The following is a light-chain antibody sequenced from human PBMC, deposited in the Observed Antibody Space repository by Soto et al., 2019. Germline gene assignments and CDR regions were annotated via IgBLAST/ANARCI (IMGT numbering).Light chain of an antibody. Sequence: DIQMTQSPSSLSASVGDRVTITCRASQSISSYLNWYQQKPGKAPKLLIYAASSLQSGVPSRFSGSGSGTDFTLTISSLQPEDFGTYYCQQSYGTPITFGQGTRLEIK. CDR1: QSISSY. J-gene: IGKJ5*01. CDR3: QQSYGTPIT. V-gene: IGKV1-39*01. CDR2: AAS.